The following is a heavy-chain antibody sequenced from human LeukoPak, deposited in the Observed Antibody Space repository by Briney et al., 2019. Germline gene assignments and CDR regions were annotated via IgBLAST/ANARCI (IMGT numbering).Heavy chain of an antibody. D-gene: IGHD3-16*01. CDR1: GGAIRSGKYY. CDR2: IYYSGST. V-gene: IGHV4-30-4*01. CDR3: ARDRGGGYYDVSGYLDDAFEI. Sequence: SETLSLTCTVSGGAIRSGKYYWCWIRQPPGKGLEWIGYIYYSGSTYYNPSLKSRVTISVDTSKNQFSLKLSSVTAADTAVYYCARDRGGGYYDVSGYLDDAFEIWGQGTLVTVSS. J-gene: IGHJ3*02.